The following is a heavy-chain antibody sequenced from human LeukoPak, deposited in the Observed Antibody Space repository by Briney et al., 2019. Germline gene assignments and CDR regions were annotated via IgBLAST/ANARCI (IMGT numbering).Heavy chain of an antibody. CDR1: GGSISNTNW. CDR3: SRENGAFSPFGY. J-gene: IGHJ4*02. V-gene: IGHV4-4*02. D-gene: IGHD2-8*01. Sequence: PSETLSLTCGVSGGSISNTNWWSWVRQPPGQGLEWIGEISLTGLTHYNPSLGSRVTVSLDKSKNQLSLNLTSVTAADTAVYYCSRENGAFSPFGYWGQGTLVTVLS. CDR2: ISLTGLT.